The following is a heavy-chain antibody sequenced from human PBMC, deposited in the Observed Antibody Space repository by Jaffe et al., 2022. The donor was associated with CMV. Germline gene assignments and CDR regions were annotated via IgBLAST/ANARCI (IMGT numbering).Heavy chain of an antibody. Sequence: DVQLSESGGGLVQPGGSLRLSCAASGFTFRDYAMNWVRQAPGKGLEWVSLIIGSGATTYADSVRGRFSVSRDNSKNTLYLQMNSLRVEDTAIYYCAKDLKPDSRYDFDYWGQGTLVTVSS. J-gene: IGHJ4*02. CDR2: IIGSGATT. CDR3: AKDLKPDSRYDFDY. V-gene: IGHV3-23*01. CDR1: GFTFRDYA. D-gene: IGHD5-12*01.